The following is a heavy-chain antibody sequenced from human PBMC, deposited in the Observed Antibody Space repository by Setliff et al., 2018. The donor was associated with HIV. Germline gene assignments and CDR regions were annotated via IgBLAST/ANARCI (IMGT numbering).Heavy chain of an antibody. Sequence: PGGSLRLSCAASRSTCSGCSVHWVRQAPGKGLEWVALISYDVSIRYYADSVKGRFTISRDTSRNTLSLQMNTLRPEDTAVYYCARVRLYHTALDYWGQGTLVTVSS. CDR2: ISYDVSIR. CDR3: ARVRLYHTALDY. D-gene: IGHD3-3*01. V-gene: IGHV3-30*14. CDR1: RSTCSGCS. J-gene: IGHJ4*02.